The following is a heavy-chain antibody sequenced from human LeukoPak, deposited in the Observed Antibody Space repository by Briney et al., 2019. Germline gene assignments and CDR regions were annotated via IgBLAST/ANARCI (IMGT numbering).Heavy chain of an antibody. Sequence: GGSLRLSCAASGFTFSHYYMSWIRQAPGKGLEWVSGSGSGGSTHYADSVKGRFTISRDNSKNTLYLQMNSLRAEDTAVYYCAKDFWSGYYPKYWGQGTLVTVSS. V-gene: IGHV3-23*01. CDR2: SGSGGST. CDR1: GFTFSHYY. D-gene: IGHD3-3*01. CDR3: AKDFWSGYYPKY. J-gene: IGHJ4*02.